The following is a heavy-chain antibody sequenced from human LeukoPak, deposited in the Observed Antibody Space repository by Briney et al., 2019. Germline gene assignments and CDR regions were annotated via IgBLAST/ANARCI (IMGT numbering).Heavy chain of an antibody. CDR1: GGSISSYY. CDR3: AREYDGDYV. D-gene: IGHD4-17*01. Sequence: PSETLSLTCTVSGGSISSYYWSWIRQPPGKGLEWIGYIYYSGSTYYNPSLKSRVTISVDTSKNQFSLKLSSVTAADTAVYYCAREYDGDYVWGQGTLVTVSS. J-gene: IGHJ4*02. V-gene: IGHV4-59*12. CDR2: IYYSGST.